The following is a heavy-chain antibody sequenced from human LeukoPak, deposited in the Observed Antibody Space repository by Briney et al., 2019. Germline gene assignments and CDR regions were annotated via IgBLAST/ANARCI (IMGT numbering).Heavy chain of an antibody. J-gene: IGHJ4*02. CDR1: GFTFDDYG. CDR3: AKDHLRTLDILTGYHDY. CDR2: INWNGGSP. Sequence: GGSLRLSCAASGFTFDDYGMIWVRQAPGKGLEWVSGINWNGGSPSYADSVKGRFTISRDNAKNSLFLQMNSLRAEDTAVYYCAKDHLRTLDILTGYHDYWGQGTLVTVSS. V-gene: IGHV3-20*04. D-gene: IGHD3-9*01.